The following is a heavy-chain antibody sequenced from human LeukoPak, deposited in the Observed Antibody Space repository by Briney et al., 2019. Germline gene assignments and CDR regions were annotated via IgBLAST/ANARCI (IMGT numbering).Heavy chain of an antibody. CDR2: TYHSGST. CDR1: GGSISSGGYS. CDR3: AGHLGYCSSTSCSDAFDI. J-gene: IGHJ3*02. Sequence: SETLSLTCAVSGGSISSGGYSWSWIRQPPGKGLEWIGYTYHSGSTYYNPSHKSRVTISVDRSKNQFSLKLSSVTAADTAVYYCAGHLGYCSSTSCSDAFDIWGQGTMVTVSS. V-gene: IGHV4-30-2*01. D-gene: IGHD2-2*01.